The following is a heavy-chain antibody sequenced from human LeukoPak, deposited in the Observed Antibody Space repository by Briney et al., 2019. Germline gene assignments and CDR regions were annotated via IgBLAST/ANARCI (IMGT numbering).Heavy chain of an antibody. CDR2: IYHSGNT. D-gene: IGHD3-10*01. J-gene: IGHJ5*02. Sequence: GSLRLSCAASGFTFSVAAMTWVRQAPGKGLEWIGYIYHSGNTNYNPSLKSRLTMSIDTSKNQFSLKLSSVTAADTAVYYCARANYRSGTYYVVDFDPWGQGTLVIVSS. CDR1: GFTFSVAA. CDR3: ARANYRSGTYYVVDFDP. V-gene: IGHV4-59*11.